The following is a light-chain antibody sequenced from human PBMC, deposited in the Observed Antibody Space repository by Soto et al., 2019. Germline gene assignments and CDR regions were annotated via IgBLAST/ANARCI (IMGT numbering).Light chain of an antibody. CDR1: QSVSSSY. V-gene: IGKV3-20*01. J-gene: IGKJ1*01. Sequence: ESVLTQAPDSLSLSKRESATLSCSASQSVSSSYLAWYQQKPGQAPRLLIYGASSRATGVPDRFSGSGSGTDFTLTISSLEPEDFAVYYCQQYGSSPVTFGQGTKVDIK. CDR3: QQYGSSPVT. CDR2: GAS.